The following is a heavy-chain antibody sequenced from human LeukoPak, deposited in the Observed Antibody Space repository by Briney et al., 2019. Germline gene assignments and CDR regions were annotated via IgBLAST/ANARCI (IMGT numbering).Heavy chain of an antibody. J-gene: IGHJ3*02. D-gene: IGHD3-10*01. Sequence: GGSLRLSCAASGFTFSSYSMNWVRQAPGKGLEWVSSISSSSSYIYYADSVKGRFTISRDNAKNSLYLQMNSLRAEDTAVYYCANYLWFGEFDLLGAFDIWGQGTMVTVSS. CDR3: ANYLWFGEFDLLGAFDI. CDR1: GFTFSSYS. CDR2: ISSSSSYI. V-gene: IGHV3-21*01.